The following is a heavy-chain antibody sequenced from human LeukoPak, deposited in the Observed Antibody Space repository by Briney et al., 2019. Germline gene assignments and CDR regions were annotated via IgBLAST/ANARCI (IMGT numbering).Heavy chain of an antibody. D-gene: IGHD2-21*02. CDR2: ISGSGGGT. CDR3: ARGTAIHY. Sequence: GGSLRLSCAASGFTFSSYAMSWVRQAPGKGLEWVSDISGSGGGTKYADSVKGRFTIARDNSKNTLYLQMNSLRAEDTAVYYCARGTAIHYWGQGTLVTVSS. V-gene: IGHV3-23*01. J-gene: IGHJ4*02. CDR1: GFTFSSYA.